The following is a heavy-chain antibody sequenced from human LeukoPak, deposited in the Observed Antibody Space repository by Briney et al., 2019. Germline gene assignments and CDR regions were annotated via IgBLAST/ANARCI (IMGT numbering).Heavy chain of an antibody. V-gene: IGHV4-59*12. J-gene: IGHJ4*02. CDR3: ARDLGNYFDY. Sequence: KPSETLSLTCTVSGGSISSYYWSWIRQPPEKGLEWIGYIYYSGSTNYNPSLKSRVTISVDTSKNQFSLKLSSVTAADTAVYYCARDLGNYFDYWGQGTLVTVSS. CDR2: IYYSGST. CDR1: GGSISSYY.